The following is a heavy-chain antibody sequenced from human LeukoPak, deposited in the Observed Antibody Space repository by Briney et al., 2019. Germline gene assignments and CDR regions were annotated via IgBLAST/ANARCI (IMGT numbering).Heavy chain of an antibody. D-gene: IGHD6-13*01. CDR1: GFTFSDYA. Sequence: GGSLRLSCAAAGFTFSDYAMSWVRQAPGKGLEWVSAISGSGGSTYYADSVKGRFTISRDNSKNTLYLQMNSLRAEDTAVYYCAKDVTIEYSSSWYGDAFDIWGQGTMVTVSS. V-gene: IGHV3-23*01. CDR2: ISGSGGST. CDR3: AKDVTIEYSSSWYGDAFDI. J-gene: IGHJ3*02.